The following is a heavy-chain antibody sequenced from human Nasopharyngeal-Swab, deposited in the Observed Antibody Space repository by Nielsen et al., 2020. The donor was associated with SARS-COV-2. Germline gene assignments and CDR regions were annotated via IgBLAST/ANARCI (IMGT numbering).Heavy chain of an antibody. CDR2: ISYDGNNK. CDR3: AKDLAVASPWGY. CDR1: GFTFSNYA. V-gene: IGHV3-30*04. J-gene: IGHJ4*02. Sequence: GGSLRLSCATSGFTFSNYAMHWVRQAPGMGLQWVAFISYDGNNKYYADSVKGLFTISRDNSKNTLYLQMNSLRAEDTAVYYCAKDLAVASPWGYWGQGTLVTVSS. D-gene: IGHD6-19*01.